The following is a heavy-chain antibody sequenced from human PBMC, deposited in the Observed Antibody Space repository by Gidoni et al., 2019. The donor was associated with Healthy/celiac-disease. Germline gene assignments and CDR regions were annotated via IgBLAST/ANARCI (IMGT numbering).Heavy chain of an antibody. J-gene: IGHJ2*01. Sequence: QVQLQESGPGLVKPSETLSLTCTVSGGSIISYYWSWIRQPPGKGLEWIGYIYYSGSTNYNPCLKSRVTISVDTSKNQFSLKLSSVTAADTAVYYCARARVVGATTSWYFDLWGRGTLVTVSS. CDR1: GGSIISYY. D-gene: IGHD1-26*01. CDR2: IYYSGST. CDR3: ARARVVGATTSWYFDL. V-gene: IGHV4-59*01.